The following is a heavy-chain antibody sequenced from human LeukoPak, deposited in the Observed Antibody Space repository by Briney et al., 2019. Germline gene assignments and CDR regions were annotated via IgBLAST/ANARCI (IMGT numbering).Heavy chain of an antibody. Sequence: PGGSLRLSCAASGFTFSSYAMHWVRQAPGKGLEWMAVIWYDGSNKYYADSVKGRFTISRDNSKNTLYLQMNSLRAEDTAVYYCARGDPGQPDYWGQGTLVTVSS. D-gene: IGHD6-13*01. CDR3: ARGDPGQPDY. CDR2: IWYDGSNK. J-gene: IGHJ4*02. CDR1: GFTFSSYA. V-gene: IGHV3-33*01.